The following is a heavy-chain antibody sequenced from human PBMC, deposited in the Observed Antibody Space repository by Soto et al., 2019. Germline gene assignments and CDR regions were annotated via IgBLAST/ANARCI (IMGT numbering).Heavy chain of an antibody. Sequence: QVQLQESGPGLVKPSETLSLTCTVSGGSISSYYWSWIRQPPGKGLEWIGYIYYSGSTNYNPSLKSRVTISVDTVKNQFSLKLSSVTAADTAVYYWAREGLTGTIGLDYYDGMDVWGQGTTVTVSS. CDR3: AREGLTGTIGLDYYDGMDV. D-gene: IGHD1-7*01. CDR2: IYYSGST. V-gene: IGHV4-59*01. CDR1: GGSISSYY. J-gene: IGHJ6*02.